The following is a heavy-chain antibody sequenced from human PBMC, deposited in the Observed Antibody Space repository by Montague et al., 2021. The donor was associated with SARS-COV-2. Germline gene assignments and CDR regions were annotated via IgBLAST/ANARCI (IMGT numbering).Heavy chain of an antibody. V-gene: IGHV4-4*07. D-gene: IGHD3-16*01. CDR2: IYSSGSI. CDR1: GGSIRIYY. Sequence: SETLSLTCNVSGGSIRIYYWSWIRQPAGKGLEWIGRIYSSGSINYNLSLKTRITLSVDTSKNQLSLRLNSVTAADTAVYYCARNPGEYYGMDVWGQGTTVTVSS. J-gene: IGHJ6*02. CDR3: ARNPGEYYGMDV.